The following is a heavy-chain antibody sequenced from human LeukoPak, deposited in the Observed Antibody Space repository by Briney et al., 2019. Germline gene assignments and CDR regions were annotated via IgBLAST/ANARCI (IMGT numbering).Heavy chain of an antibody. J-gene: IGHJ4*02. V-gene: IGHV6-1*01. CDR2: TYYRSKWYY. CDR1: GDSVSSNSAA. D-gene: IGHD1-26*01. CDR3: ARARIVEATRCLDY. Sequence: SQTLSLTCAISGDSVSSNSAAWNWIRQSPSRGLEWLGRTYYRSKWYYDYAVSVKSRITINPDTSKNQFSLQLDSVTLEDTAVYYCARARIVEATRCLDYWGQGTLVTVSS.